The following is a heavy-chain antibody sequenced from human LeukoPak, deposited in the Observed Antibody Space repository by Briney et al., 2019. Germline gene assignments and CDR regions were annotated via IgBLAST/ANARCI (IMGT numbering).Heavy chain of an antibody. Sequence: SETLSLTCSVSGGSITSSSYYWVWIRQPPGKGLEWIGTIYYSGSTYYSPSLKSRVTMSVDTSKNQFSLKLSSVTAADTAVYYCARLYDDRGDFDYWGQGTLVSVSS. D-gene: IGHD3-3*01. CDR3: ARLYDDRGDFDY. J-gene: IGHJ4*02. CDR1: GGSITSSSYY. CDR2: IYYSGST. V-gene: IGHV4-39*01.